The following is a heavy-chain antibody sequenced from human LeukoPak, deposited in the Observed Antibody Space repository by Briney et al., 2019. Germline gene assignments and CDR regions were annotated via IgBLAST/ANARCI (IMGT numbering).Heavy chain of an antibody. D-gene: IGHD2-21*01. CDR2: IIPIFGTA. CDR3: ARDGGAYCGGDCYSD. Sequence: ASVKVSCKASGGTFSSYAISWVRQAPGQGLEWMGGIIPIFGTANYAQKFQGRVTITTDESTSTAYMELSSLRSEDTAVYYCARDGGAYCGGDCYSDWGQGTLVTVSS. J-gene: IGHJ4*02. CDR1: GGTFSSYA. V-gene: IGHV1-69*05.